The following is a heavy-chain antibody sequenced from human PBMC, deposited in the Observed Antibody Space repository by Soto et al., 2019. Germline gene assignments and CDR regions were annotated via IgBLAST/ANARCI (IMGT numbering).Heavy chain of an antibody. CDR3: ARLRSGPDNGWYWAFDY. V-gene: IGHV4-39*01. J-gene: IGHJ4*02. CDR2: IYYDGNT. CDR1: GGSISSSNYY. D-gene: IGHD6-19*01. Sequence: QLQLQESGPGQVKPSETLSLTCTVSGGSISSSNYYWGWIRQPPGKGLESIGNIYYDGNTYFNPSLKSRVTISVDTSKNQFSLRLNSVTAADTAVYFCARLRSGPDNGWYWAFDYWGQGTLVTVSS.